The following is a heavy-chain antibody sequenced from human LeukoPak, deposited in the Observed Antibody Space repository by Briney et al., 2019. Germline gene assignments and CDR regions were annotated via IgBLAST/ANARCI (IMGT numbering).Heavy chain of an antibody. CDR1: GYTFTGYY. V-gene: IGHV1-2*02. J-gene: IGHJ4*02. D-gene: IGHD3-22*01. Sequence: ASVKISCKASGYTFTGYYMHWVRQAPGQGLEWMGWINPNSGGTNYAQKFQGRVTMTRDTSISTAYMELSRLRSDDTAVYYCARDYPTDSSGYYLGYWGQGTLVTVSS. CDR3: ARDYPTDSSGYYLGY. CDR2: INPNSGGT.